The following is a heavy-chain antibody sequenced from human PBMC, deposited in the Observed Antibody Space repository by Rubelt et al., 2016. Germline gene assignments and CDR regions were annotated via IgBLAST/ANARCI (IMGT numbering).Heavy chain of an antibody. V-gene: IGHV1-18*01. J-gene: IGHJ5*02. CDR1: GYTFTSYG. CDR3: AREKEWLATRGFQNWFDP. CDR2: IGAYNGNT. Sequence: QVQLVQSGAAVKKPGASVQVSCKASGYTFTSYGISWVRQAPGHGLEWMGWIGAYNGNTNYAQKLQGGVTMTTDTSTGTAYMELRSLRADDTAVYYCAREKEWLATRGFQNWFDPWGQGTLVTVSS. D-gene: IGHD6-19*01.